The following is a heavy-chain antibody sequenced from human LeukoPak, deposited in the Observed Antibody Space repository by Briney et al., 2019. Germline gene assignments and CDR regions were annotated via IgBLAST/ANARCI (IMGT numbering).Heavy chain of an antibody. CDR1: GFTFSSYS. Sequence: SGGSLRLSCAASGFTFSSYSMNWVRQAPGKGREWVSYISSSSTTIYYADSVKGRFTISRDSTRNSLYLQMNSLRAEDTAVYYCARDLKAYSSSGGVDYWGQGTLVTVSS. V-gene: IGHV3-48*01. CDR3: ARDLKAYSSSGGVDY. J-gene: IGHJ4*02. CDR2: ISSSSTTI. D-gene: IGHD6-13*01.